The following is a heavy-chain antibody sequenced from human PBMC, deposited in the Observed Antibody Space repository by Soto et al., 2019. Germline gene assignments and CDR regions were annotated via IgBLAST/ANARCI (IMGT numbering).Heavy chain of an antibody. CDR3: ARDRVESGYPEYFQH. V-gene: IGHV1-69*04. CDR1: GGTFSSYT. Sequence: SVKVSCKASGGTFSSYTISWVRQAPGQGLEWMGRIIPTLGIANYAQKFQGRVTITADKSTSTASMELSSLRSEDTAVYYCARDRVESGYPEYFQHWGQGTLVTVSS. J-gene: IGHJ1*01. D-gene: IGHD3-22*01. CDR2: IIPTLGIA.